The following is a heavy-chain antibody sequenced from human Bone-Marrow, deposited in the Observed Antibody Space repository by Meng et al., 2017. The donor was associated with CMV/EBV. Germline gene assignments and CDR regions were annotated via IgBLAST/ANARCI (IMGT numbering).Heavy chain of an antibody. V-gene: IGHV3-30-3*01. D-gene: IGHD3-3*01. CDR3: AREVTIFGVVISDHYYYGMDV. Sequence: GESLKISCAASGFTFSSYAMHWVRQALGKGLEWVAVISYDGSNKYYVDSVKGRFTISRDNSKNTLYLQMNSLRAEDPAVYYCAREVTIFGVVISDHYYYGMDVWGQGTTVTVSS. CDR1: GFTFSSYA. CDR2: ISYDGSNK. J-gene: IGHJ6*02.